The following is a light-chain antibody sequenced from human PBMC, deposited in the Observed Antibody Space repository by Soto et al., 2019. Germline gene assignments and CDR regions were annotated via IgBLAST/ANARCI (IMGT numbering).Light chain of an antibody. J-gene: IGKJ1*01. Sequence: DIQMTQATSCLSASVGDRGSITCRTSQSVSIYVNWYQQKPGKAPILLIYASSSLQSGVPSRFSGSGSGTEFTLTISSLQPDDFATYYCQQYNTYPWTFGQGTKVDI. V-gene: IGKV1-39*01. CDR1: QSVSIY. CDR2: ASS. CDR3: QQYNTYPWT.